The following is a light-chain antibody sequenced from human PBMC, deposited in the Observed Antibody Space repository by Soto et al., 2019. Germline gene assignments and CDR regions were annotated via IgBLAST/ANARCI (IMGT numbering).Light chain of an antibody. J-gene: IGLJ1*01. V-gene: IGLV9-49*01. Sequence: QSVLTHPPSASASLGASVTLTCTLSSGYSNYKVDWYQQRPGKGPRFGMRVGTGGIVGSKGDGIPDRFSVLGSGLNRYLTIKNIQEEDESDYHCGADHGSGSNFVYVFGTGTKLTVL. CDR1: SGYSNYK. CDR3: GADHGSGSNFVYV. CDR2: VGTGGIVG.